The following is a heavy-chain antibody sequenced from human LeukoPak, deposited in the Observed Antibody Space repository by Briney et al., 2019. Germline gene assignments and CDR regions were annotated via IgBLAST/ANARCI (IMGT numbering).Heavy chain of an antibody. CDR2: IYYSGST. CDR3: ARPIQLWFDAFDI. V-gene: IGHV4-39*01. J-gene: IGHJ3*02. CDR1: GGSISSYY. D-gene: IGHD5-18*01. Sequence: SETLSLTCTVSGGSISSYYWGWIRQPPGKGLEWIGSIYYSGSTYYNPSLKSRVTISVDTSKNQFSLKLSSVTAADTAVYYCARPIQLWFDAFDIWGQGTMVTVSS.